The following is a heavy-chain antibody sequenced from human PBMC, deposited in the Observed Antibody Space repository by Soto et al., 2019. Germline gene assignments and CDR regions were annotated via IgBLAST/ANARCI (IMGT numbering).Heavy chain of an antibody. V-gene: IGHV3-23*01. J-gene: IGHJ5*02. Sequence: EVQLLESGGGLVQPGGSLRLSCAASGFTFSNYAMSWVRQTPGKGLEWVSSISGSGGNIYYAGSVKGRFTISRDNSKNSLYLQMNSLRADDTVVYYCAKGDNFDFWRMFNCFDPWGQGTLVTVSS. CDR3: AKGDNFDFWRMFNCFDP. D-gene: IGHD3-3*01. CDR2: ISGSGGNI. CDR1: GFTFSNYA.